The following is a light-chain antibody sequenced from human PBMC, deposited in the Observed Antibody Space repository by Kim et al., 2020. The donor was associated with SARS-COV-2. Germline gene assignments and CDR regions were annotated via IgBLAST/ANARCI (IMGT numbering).Light chain of an antibody. Sequence: ASVGDRVTITGRASQNIKSVLNWYQLKPGKAPDLLIYAASTLQSGVPSRFSGTGSGTDFTLTITYLQPEDFATYYCQQNDRTPPTFGQGTKVDIK. CDR2: AAS. J-gene: IGKJ1*01. V-gene: IGKV1-39*01. CDR1: QNIKSV. CDR3: QQNDRTPPT.